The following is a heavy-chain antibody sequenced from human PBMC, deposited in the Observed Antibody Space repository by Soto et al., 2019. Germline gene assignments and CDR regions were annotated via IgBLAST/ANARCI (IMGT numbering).Heavy chain of an antibody. CDR3: VRDPGRRNGMSA. J-gene: IGHJ6*02. CDR2: NYSDGST. CDR1: GFNVNSDY. Sequence: EVQVVESGGDLVQPGGSLRLSCAASGFNVNSDYMNWVRQAPGKGLEWVSVNYSDGSTYYADSGKGRFSISRDNSKNMLNLEMSSLRAEDTAVYYCVRDPGRRNGMSAWGQGTTVTVSS. V-gene: IGHV3-66*01.